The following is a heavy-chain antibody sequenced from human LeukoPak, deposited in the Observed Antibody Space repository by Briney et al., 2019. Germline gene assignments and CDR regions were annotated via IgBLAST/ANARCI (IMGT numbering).Heavy chain of an antibody. CDR3: ARGDDIYCSSTSCQGEWFDP. D-gene: IGHD2-2*01. V-gene: IGHV1-2*02. Sequence: ASVTVSCKASGYTFNGYYIHWVRQAPRQGGEWVGWIYPISGGTNYAQKSQGRVPKTRETSISTAYMELRRLRSDDTAVYYCARGDDIYCSSTSCQGEWFDPWGQGTLVTVSS. CDR2: IYPISGGT. J-gene: IGHJ5*02. CDR1: GYTFNGYY.